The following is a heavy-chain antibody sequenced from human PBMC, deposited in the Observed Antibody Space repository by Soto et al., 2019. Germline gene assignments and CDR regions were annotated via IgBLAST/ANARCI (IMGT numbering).Heavy chain of an antibody. CDR3: TTDLWRIAVVVGSTGYFNP. Sequence: GGSLRLSCAASGFTFGSYWMSWVRQAPGKGLDWVGRIKSKSDGGTTEYAAPVRGRFTISRDDSKNTLYLQMNSLKTEDTAVYYCTTDLWRIAVVVGSTGYFNPWGQGTPVTSPQ. CDR1: GFTFGSYW. J-gene: IGHJ5*02. D-gene: IGHD2-15*01. CDR2: IKSKSDGGTT. V-gene: IGHV3-15*01.